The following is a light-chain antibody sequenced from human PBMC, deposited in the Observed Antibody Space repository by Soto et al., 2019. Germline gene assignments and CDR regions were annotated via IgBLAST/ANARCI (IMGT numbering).Light chain of an antibody. CDR3: QSYDSSLSGWL. CDR1: SSNIGAGYT. V-gene: IGLV1-40*01. CDR2: GDS. J-gene: IGLJ3*02. Sequence: QAVVTQPPSVSGAPGQRVTISCTGSSSNIGAGYTVHWYQQVPGTAPKLLIYGDSNRPSGVPDRFSGSKSGTSASLAITGLQAEDEADYYCQSYDSSLSGWLFGGGTKLTVL.